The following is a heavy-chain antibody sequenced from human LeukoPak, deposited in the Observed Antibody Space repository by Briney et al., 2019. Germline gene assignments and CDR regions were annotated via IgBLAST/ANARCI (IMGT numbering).Heavy chain of an antibody. Sequence: PGGSLRLSCAASGFTFSSYAMSWIRQPPGKGLEWIGYIYYSGSTNYNPSLKSRVTISVDTSKNQFSLKLSSVTAADTAVYYCARDRRNCTNGVCYYYYYMDVWGKGTTVTASS. CDR3: ARDRRNCTNGVCYYYYYMDV. CDR1: GFTFSSYA. V-gene: IGHV4-59*01. D-gene: IGHD2-8*01. J-gene: IGHJ6*03. CDR2: IYYSGST.